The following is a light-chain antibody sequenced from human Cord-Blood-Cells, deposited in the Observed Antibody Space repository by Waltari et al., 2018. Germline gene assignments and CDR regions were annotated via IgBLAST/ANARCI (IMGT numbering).Light chain of an antibody. CDR2: DAS. CDR3: QQYDNLPSLT. J-gene: IGKJ3*01. CDR1: QDISNY. V-gene: IGKV1-33*01. Sequence: DIQMTQSPSSLSASVGDRVTIHCQASQDISNYLNWYQQKPGKAPKLLIYDASNLETGVPSRFSGSGSGTDFTFTISSLQPEDIATYYCQQYDNLPSLTFGPGTKVDIK.